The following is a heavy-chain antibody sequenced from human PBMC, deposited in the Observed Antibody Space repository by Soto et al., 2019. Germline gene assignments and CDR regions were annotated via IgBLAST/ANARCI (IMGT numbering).Heavy chain of an antibody. CDR1: GYTFTSYG. CDR2: ISAYNGNT. CDR3: AVVVVPAGHHYYYYYYMDV. J-gene: IGHJ6*03. Sequence: ASVKVSCKASGYTFTSYGISWVRQAPGQGLEWMGWISAYNGNTNYAQKLQGRVTMTTNTSTSTAYMELSSLRSEDTAVYYCAVVVVPAGHHYYYYYYMDVWGKGTTVTVSS. V-gene: IGHV1-18*01. D-gene: IGHD2-2*01.